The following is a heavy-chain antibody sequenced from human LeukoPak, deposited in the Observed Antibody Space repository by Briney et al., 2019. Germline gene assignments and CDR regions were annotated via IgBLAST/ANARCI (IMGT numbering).Heavy chain of an antibody. D-gene: IGHD3-22*01. CDR2: RGGSGGVT. J-gene: IGHJ4*02. CDR1: GFIFSSYG. Sequence: GGSLSLSCAASGFIFSSYGMRWVRQARGGGLECVSTRGGSGGVTSYAHSVKGRFTISRENSKSTLNLQMNSLRAEDTAVYYCAKDQLDSAYYYSHYFDYWGQGTLVTVSS. V-gene: IGHV3-23*01. CDR3: AKDQLDSAYYYSHYFDY.